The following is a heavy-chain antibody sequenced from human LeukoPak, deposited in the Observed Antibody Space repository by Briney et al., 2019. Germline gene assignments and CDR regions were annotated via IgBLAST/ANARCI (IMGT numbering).Heavy chain of an antibody. Sequence: GESLRLSCAASGFTFSDYYMSWIRQAPGKGLEWVATIKQDGSEKYYVDSVKGRFTISRDNAKNSLSLQMNSLRAEDTAVYYCARSGLRYFDCPDYWGQGALVTVSS. J-gene: IGHJ4*02. CDR3: ARSGLRYFDCPDY. V-gene: IGHV3-7*05. CDR2: IKQDGSEK. CDR1: GFTFSDYY. D-gene: IGHD3-9*01.